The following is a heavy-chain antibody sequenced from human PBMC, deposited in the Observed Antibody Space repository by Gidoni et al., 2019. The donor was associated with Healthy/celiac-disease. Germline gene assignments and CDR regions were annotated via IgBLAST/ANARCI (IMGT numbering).Heavy chain of an antibody. CDR1: GFTFSSYS. CDR2: ISSSSSYI. J-gene: IGHJ4*02. Sequence: EVQLVESGGGLVKPGGSLRLSCAASGFTFSSYSMNWVRQAPGKGLEWVSSISSSSSYIYYADSVKGRFTISRDNAKNSLYLQMNSLRAEDTAVYYCARAPINYDSSGYYVYWGQGTLVTVSS. D-gene: IGHD3-22*01. CDR3: ARAPINYDSSGYYVY. V-gene: IGHV3-21*01.